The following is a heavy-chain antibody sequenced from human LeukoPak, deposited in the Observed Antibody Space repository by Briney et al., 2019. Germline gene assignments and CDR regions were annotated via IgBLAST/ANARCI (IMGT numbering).Heavy chain of an antibody. CDR2: ISNSSSYI. J-gene: IGHJ3*02. CDR1: GFIFSSYS. Sequence: GGPLSLSCAVSGFIFSSYSMNWVPHATGKGVVCVSPISNSSSYIQYADSVRGRFTISRDNAKNSLYVQMNTLRAELTDIFYCARGAVDTKAFDMGGQGRMAAVSS. D-gene: IGHD5-18*01. CDR3: ARGAVDTKAFDM. V-gene: IGHV3-21*01.